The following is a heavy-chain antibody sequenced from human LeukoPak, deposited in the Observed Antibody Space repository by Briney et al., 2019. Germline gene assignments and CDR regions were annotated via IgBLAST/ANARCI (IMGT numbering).Heavy chain of an antibody. CDR2: ISGSSGST. D-gene: IGHD3-9*01. CDR1: GFTFSRSW. J-gene: IGHJ3*02. V-gene: IGHV3-23*01. Sequence: PGGSLRLSCAASGFTFSRSWMSWVRQAPGKGLEWVSAISGSSGSTYYADSVKGRFTISRDNSKNTLYLQVNSLRAEDTAVYYCAKDRLLRHFDWLPHAFDIWGQGTMVTVSS. CDR3: AKDRLLRHFDWLPHAFDI.